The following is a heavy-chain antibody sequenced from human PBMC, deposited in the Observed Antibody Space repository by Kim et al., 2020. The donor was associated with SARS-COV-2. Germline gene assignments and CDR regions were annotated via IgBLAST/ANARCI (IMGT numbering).Heavy chain of an antibody. D-gene: IGHD1-1*01. J-gene: IGHJ4*02. V-gene: IGHV3-74*01. CDR1: GFTFSSYW. CDR2: IYNDGSII. CDR3: ARGGLQGGTTKDY. Sequence: GGSLRLSCAASGFTFSSYWMHWVRQAPGKGLVWVARIYNDGSIISYADSVKCRFTISRDNAKNTVYLQINSLRGEDTAVYYCARGGLQGGTTKDYWGQG.